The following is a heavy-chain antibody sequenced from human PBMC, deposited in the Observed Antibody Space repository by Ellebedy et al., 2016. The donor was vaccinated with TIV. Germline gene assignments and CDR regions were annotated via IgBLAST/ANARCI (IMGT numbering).Heavy chain of an antibody. Sequence: PGGSLRLSCAASGFTFSTYWMSLVRQAPGKGLEWVSTINQDGGDTYYVDSVKGRFTISRDNARNSLYLQMNSLRAEDTAVYYCARGGYSSSSGKHYYYGLDVWGQGTTVTVSS. D-gene: IGHD6-6*01. CDR3: ARGGYSSSSGKHYYYGLDV. J-gene: IGHJ6*02. CDR1: GFTFSTYW. CDR2: INQDGGDT. V-gene: IGHV3-7*03.